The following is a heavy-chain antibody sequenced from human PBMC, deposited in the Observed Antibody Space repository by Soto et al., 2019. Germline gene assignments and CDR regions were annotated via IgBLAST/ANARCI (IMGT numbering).Heavy chain of an antibody. V-gene: IGHV4-30-4*02. J-gene: IGHJ6*02. CDR1: GDSIGSGNNY. Sequence: PSETLSLTCTVSGDSIGSGNNYWSWIRQAPGKGPEWIGYIFSSGTTYYNPSLKSRLTMSLDTSQNQFSLKLNSVTAADTAVYFCARVPSPFDFYSAMDVWGQGTTVTVSS. CDR3: ARVPSPFDFYSAMDV. CDR2: IFSSGTT. D-gene: IGHD3-16*01.